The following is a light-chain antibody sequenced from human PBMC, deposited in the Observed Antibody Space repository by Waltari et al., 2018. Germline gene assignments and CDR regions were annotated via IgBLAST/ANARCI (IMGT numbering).Light chain of an antibody. CDR1: QSVSSSY. Sequence: EIVLTQSPGTLSLSPGERATLSCRASQSVSSSYLAWYQQKPGQAPSRFIYGASSRATGIPDRFSGSGSGTDFTLTISRLEPEDFAVYYCQQYGSLTITFGQGTRLEIK. V-gene: IGKV3-20*01. CDR3: QQYGSLTIT. J-gene: IGKJ5*01. CDR2: GAS.